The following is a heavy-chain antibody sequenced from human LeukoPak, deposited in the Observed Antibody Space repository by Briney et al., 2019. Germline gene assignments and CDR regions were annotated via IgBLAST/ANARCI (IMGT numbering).Heavy chain of an antibody. Sequence: QAGGSLRLSCAASGFTFSSYSMNWVRQAPEKGLEWVANIKQDESEKYYVDSVKGRFTISRDNARNSLYLQMNSLRAEDTAVYYCARPSLNSGSYFDYWGQGILVTVSS. CDR1: GFTFSSYS. V-gene: IGHV3-7*01. D-gene: IGHD1-26*01. CDR3: ARPSLNSGSYFDY. J-gene: IGHJ4*02. CDR2: IKQDESEK.